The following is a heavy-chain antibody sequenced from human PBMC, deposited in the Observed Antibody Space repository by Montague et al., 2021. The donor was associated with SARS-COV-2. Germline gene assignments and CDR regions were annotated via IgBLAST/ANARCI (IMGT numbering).Heavy chain of an antibody. CDR3: ARGSWHIVVVTAIRDGYYGMDV. J-gene: IGHJ6*02. D-gene: IGHD2-21*02. CDR2: INHSGST. V-gene: IGHV4-34*01. CDR1: GGSFSGYY. Sequence: SETLSLTCAVYGGSFSGYYWSWIRKPPGKGLEWIGEINHSGSTNYDPSLKSRVTITVDTSKTKISLKLSSGTAADTAVYYCARGSWHIVVVTAIRDGYYGMDVWGQGTTVTVSS.